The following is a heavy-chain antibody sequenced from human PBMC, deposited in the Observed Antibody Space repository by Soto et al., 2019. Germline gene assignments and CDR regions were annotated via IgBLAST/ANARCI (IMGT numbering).Heavy chain of an antibody. CDR1: GGTFSSYA. D-gene: IGHD4-4*01. V-gene: IGHV1-69*01. CDR3: ATTYSGNTAFPYYFDY. J-gene: IGHJ4*02. CDR2: ILPSLGTS. Sequence: VKVSCKASGGTFSSYATSWVRQAPGQGLEWMGGILPSLGTSNYAQKFQGRVTITADESTSTAYMELSSLRSGDTAVYYCATTYSGNTAFPYYFDYWGQGTLVTVSS.